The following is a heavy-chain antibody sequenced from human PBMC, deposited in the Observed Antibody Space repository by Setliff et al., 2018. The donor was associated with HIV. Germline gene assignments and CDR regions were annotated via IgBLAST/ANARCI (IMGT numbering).Heavy chain of an antibody. V-gene: IGHV1-8*03. D-gene: IGHD2-21*02. CDR2: MNPNSANT. CDR1: GYTFTSHD. CDR3: ARWAGSCSIGDCYNPFEY. J-gene: IGHJ4*02. Sequence: ASVKVSCKASGYTFTSHDINWVRQATGQGLEWMGWMNPNSANTGYAQKFQGRVTITADKSTDTVYMELHSLTSEDTAVYYCARWAGSCSIGDCYNPFEYWGQGTLVTVSS.